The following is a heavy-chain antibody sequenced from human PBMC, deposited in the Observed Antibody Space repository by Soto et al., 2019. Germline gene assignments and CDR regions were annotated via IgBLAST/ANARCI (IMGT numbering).Heavy chain of an antibody. CDR3: ARDHAYGITDY. CDR1: VYTFNKYA. D-gene: IGHD3-10*01. Sequence: AAEKVSCKASVYTFNKYAMQWVRQAPGQRLELMGWINSVNGKTKXXQNFQGRVXITRDTSSSTSXMELSXRRSDDTAVYYCARDHAYGITDYWVQGTLVTVSS. J-gene: IGHJ4*02. V-gene: IGHV1-3*01. CDR2: INSVNGKT.